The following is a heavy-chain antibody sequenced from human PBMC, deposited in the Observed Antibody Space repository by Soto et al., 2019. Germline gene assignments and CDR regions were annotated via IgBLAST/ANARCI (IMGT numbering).Heavy chain of an antibody. CDR3: ARDQTGGHFDY. V-gene: IGHV1-46*01. CDR1: GYTFTSYY. J-gene: IGHJ4*02. CDR2: INPSGGST. Sequence: QVQLVQSGAEVKKPGASVKVSFKASGYTFTSYYMHWVRQAPGQGLEWMGIINPSGGSTSYAQKFQGRVTMTRETSTSTVYMELSSLRSEDTAVYYCARDQTGGHFDYWGQGTLVTVSS. D-gene: IGHD1-26*01.